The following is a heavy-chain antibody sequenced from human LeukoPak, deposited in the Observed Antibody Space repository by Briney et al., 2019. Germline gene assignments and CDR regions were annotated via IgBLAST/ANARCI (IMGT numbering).Heavy chain of an antibody. V-gene: IGHV4-39*07. CDR1: GGSISSSSYY. CDR2: IYYSGST. Sequence: PSETLSLTCTVSGGSISSSSYYWGWIRQPPGKGLEWIGYIYYSGSTYYNPSLKSRVTISVDTSKNQFSLKLSSVTAADTAVYYCARASYDYVWGSYRSPLFDYWGQGTLVTVSS. D-gene: IGHD3-16*02. CDR3: ARASYDYVWGSYRSPLFDY. J-gene: IGHJ4*02.